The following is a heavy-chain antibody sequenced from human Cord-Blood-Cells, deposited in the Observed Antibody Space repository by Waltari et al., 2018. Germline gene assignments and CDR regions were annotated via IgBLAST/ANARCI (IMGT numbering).Heavy chain of an antibody. Sequence: QVQLQESGPGLVKPSQTLSPTCTVSGASISSGGYYWSWLRQHPGKGLEWIGYIYSSGSTYYNPSLKSRVTISVDTSKNQFSLKLSSVTAADTAVYYCAGNSGSYLYAFDIWGQGTMVTVSS. CDR2: IYSSGST. V-gene: IGHV4-31*03. CDR3: AGNSGSYLYAFDI. J-gene: IGHJ3*02. D-gene: IGHD1-26*01. CDR1: GASISSGGYY.